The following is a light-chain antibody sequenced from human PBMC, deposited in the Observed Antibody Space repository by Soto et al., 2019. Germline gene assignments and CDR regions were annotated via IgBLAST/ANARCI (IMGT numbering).Light chain of an antibody. V-gene: IGLV2-11*01. Sequence: QSALTQPRSVSGSPGQSVTISCTGTGSGLGYYNYVSWFQYHPGKAPKLIIFDVNERPAGVPDRFSGSKSANTASLTISGLQAEDEADYYCCSYAGSYVYVFGTGTKLTVL. CDR2: DVN. CDR1: GSGLGYYNY. CDR3: CSYAGSYVYV. J-gene: IGLJ1*01.